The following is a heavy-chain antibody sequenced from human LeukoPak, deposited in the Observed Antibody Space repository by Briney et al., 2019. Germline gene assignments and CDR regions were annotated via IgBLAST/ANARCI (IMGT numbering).Heavy chain of an antibody. Sequence: PSETLSLTCTVSGGSISSSSYYWGWIRQPPGRGLEWIGSIYYSGSTYYNPSLKSRVTISVDTSKNQFSLKLSSVTAEDTAVYFCARRGGSNGWGDFDYWGQGTLVTVSS. D-gene: IGHD6-19*01. J-gene: IGHJ4*02. CDR1: GGSISSSSYY. CDR3: ARRGGSNGWGDFDY. V-gene: IGHV4-39*07. CDR2: IYYSGST.